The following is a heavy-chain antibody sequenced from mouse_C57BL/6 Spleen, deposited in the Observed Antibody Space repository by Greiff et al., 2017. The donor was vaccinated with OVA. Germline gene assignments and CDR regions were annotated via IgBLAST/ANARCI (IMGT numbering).Heavy chain of an antibody. V-gene: IGHV6-3*01. CDR1: GFTFSNYW. D-gene: IGHD1-1*02. CDR3: TDGPFDYFDY. CDR2: IRLKSDNYAT. J-gene: IGHJ2*01. Sequence: DVQLVESGGGLVQPGGSMKLSCVASGFTFSNYWMNWVRQSPEKGLEWVAQIRLKSDNYATHYAESVKGRFTISRDDSKSSVYLQMNNLRAEDTGIYYCTDGPFDYFDYWGQGTTLTVSS.